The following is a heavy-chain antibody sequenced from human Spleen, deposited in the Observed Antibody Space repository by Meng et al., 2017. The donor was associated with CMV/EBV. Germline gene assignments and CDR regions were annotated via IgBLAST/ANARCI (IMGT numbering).Heavy chain of an antibody. CDR1: GFTFTSFW. V-gene: IGHV3-7*01. Sequence: SCAASGFTFTSFWMSWVRQAPGKGLEWVANINKDGTAKYYVDSVKGRFTISRDNAKTSLYLQMNSLRVEDTAVYYCARERAGTYNYYALDVWGQGTTVTVSS. CDR3: ARERAGTYNYYALDV. D-gene: IGHD6-25*01. J-gene: IGHJ6*02. CDR2: INKDGTAK.